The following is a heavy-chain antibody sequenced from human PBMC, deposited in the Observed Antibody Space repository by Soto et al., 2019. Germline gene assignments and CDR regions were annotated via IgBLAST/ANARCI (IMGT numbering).Heavy chain of an antibody. J-gene: IGHJ6*02. V-gene: IGHV3-23*01. CDR1: GFTFDSFA. D-gene: IGHD2-2*01. CDR3: ARAPYCSSTSCLSNYYYGMDV. Sequence: GGSLRLSCAASGFTFDSFAMSWVRQAPGKGLEWVSVLSGSGGSTYYADSVKGRFTISRDNSKNTLYLQLNSLRADDTAVYYCARAPYCSSTSCLSNYYYGMDVWGQGTTVTVSS. CDR2: LSGSGGST.